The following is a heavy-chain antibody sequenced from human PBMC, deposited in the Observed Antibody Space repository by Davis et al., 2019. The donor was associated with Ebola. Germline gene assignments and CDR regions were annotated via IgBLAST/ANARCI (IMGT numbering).Heavy chain of an antibody. CDR2: TYYRSKWYN. V-gene: IGHV6-1*01. CDR1: GDNVSSNSAA. CDR3: ARGLRWEYYFDY. J-gene: IGHJ4*02. D-gene: IGHD1-26*01. Sequence: MPSETLSLTCAISGDNVSSNSAAWNWIRQSPSRGLEWLGRTYYRSKWYNDYAVSVKSRITINPDTSKNQFSLQLNSVTPEDTAVYYCARGLRWEYYFDYWGQGTLVTVSS.